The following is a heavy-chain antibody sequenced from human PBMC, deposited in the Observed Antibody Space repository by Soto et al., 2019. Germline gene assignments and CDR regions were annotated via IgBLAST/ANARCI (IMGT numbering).Heavy chain of an antibody. V-gene: IGHV3-30*18. D-gene: IGHD1-26*01. J-gene: IGHJ4*02. Sequence: PGGSLRLSCAASGFTFSSYGMHWVRQAPGKGLEWVAVISYDGSNKYYAESVKGRFTISRDNSKNTLYLQMNSLRAEDTAVYYCAKIACWGELHNCTYWGQGT. CDR3: AKIACWGELHNCTY. CDR2: ISYDGSNK. CDR1: GFTFSSYG.